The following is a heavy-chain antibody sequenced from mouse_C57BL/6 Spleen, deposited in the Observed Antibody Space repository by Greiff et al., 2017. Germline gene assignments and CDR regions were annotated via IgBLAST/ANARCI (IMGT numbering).Heavy chain of an antibody. CDR2: IYPGSGST. V-gene: IGHV1-55*01. CDR1: GYTFTRYW. Sequence: QVQLQQPGAELVKPGASVKMSCKASGYTFTRYWITWVKPRPGQGLEWIGDIYPGSGSTNYNEKFKSKATLTVDTSSSTAYMQRSSLTSEDSAVYYCARGDGDYWVEGTTLTVSS. CDR3: ARGDGDY. J-gene: IGHJ2*01. D-gene: IGHD2-3*01.